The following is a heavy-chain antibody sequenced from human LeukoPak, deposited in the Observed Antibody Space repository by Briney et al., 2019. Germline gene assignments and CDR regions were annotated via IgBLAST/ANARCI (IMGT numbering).Heavy chain of an antibody. CDR1: GFTFSSYG. CDR2: IWSDGSNR. Sequence: GRSLRLSCVASGFTFSSYGMHWARQAPGKGLEWVAIIWSDGSNRYYADSVKGRFTISRDNSKNTLYLQMSSLRAEDTAVYYCARADSSSWPGEAFDAWGQGTMVTVSS. D-gene: IGHD6-13*01. J-gene: IGHJ3*01. CDR3: ARADSSSWPGEAFDA. V-gene: IGHV3-33*01.